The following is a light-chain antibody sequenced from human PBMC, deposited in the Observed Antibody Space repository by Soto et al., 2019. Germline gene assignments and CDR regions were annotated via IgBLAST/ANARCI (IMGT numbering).Light chain of an antibody. CDR2: GAS. V-gene: IGKV1-27*01. CDR3: QQYYNYST. J-gene: IGKJ1*01. CDR1: QDIGNF. Sequence: ILMTQSPSSLSAFVGARVPITCRARQDIGNFLAWYPHHPGKAPELLIYGASTWQSGITSRFSGSESGTEFTLTIGRLQPDYFATYFCQQYYNYSTFGQGTKVDIK.